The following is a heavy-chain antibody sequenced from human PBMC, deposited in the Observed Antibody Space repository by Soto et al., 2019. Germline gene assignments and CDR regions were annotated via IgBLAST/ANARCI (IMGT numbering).Heavy chain of an antibody. V-gene: IGHV4-59*08. CDR3: AGTYTSRFDY. Sequence: NPSETLSLTCAVYGGSFSGYYWSWIRQPPGKGLEWIGHIYYSGGTNYNPSLKSRVTISIDTSKNQFSLKLTSVTAADTAVYYCAGTYTSRFDYWGQGTLVTVSS. CDR2: IYYSGGT. D-gene: IGHD1-1*01. CDR1: GGSFSGYY. J-gene: IGHJ4*02.